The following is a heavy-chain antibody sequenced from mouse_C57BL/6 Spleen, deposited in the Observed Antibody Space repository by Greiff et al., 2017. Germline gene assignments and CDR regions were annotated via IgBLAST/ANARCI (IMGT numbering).Heavy chain of an antibody. CDR3: ARSPITTVVARDY. CDR2: INPGSGGT. Sequence: VQLQQSGAELVRPGTSVKVSCKASGYAFTNYLIEWVKQRPGQGLEWIGVINPGSGGTNYNEKFKGKATLTADKSSSTAYMQLSSLTSEDSAVYFCARSPITTVVARDYWGQGTTLTVSS. J-gene: IGHJ2*01. D-gene: IGHD1-1*01. V-gene: IGHV1-54*01. CDR1: GYAFTNYL.